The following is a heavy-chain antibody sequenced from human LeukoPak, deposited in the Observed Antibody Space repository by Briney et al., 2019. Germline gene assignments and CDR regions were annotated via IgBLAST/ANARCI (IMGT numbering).Heavy chain of an antibody. CDR3: ARRDSSSAVDY. D-gene: IGHD6-6*01. J-gene: IGHJ4*02. V-gene: IGHV4-4*09. Sequence: SETLSLTCTVSGGSISSYYWSWIRQPPGKGLEWIGYIYTSGSTNYNPSLKSRVTISVGTSKNQFSLKLSSVTAADTAVYYCARRDSSSAVDYWGQGTLVTVSS. CDR1: GGSISSYY. CDR2: IYTSGST.